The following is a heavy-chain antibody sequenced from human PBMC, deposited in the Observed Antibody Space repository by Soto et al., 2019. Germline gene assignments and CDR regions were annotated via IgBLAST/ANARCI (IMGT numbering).Heavy chain of an antibody. V-gene: IGHV3-9*01. Sequence: EVQLVESGGGLVQPGRSLRLSCAASGFTFNDYAMHWVRQAPGKGLEWVSGINWNSGFIVYADSVKGRFTISRDNAKNSLYLQMNSLRPEDTALYFCAQDMGYGDFSLVAGFAYWGLGTLVNVSS. CDR1: GFTFNDYA. D-gene: IGHD4-17*01. CDR3: AQDMGYGDFSLVAGFAY. J-gene: IGHJ4*02. CDR2: INWNSGFI.